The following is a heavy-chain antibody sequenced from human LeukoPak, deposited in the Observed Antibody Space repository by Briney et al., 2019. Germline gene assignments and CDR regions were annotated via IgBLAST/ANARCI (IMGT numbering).Heavy chain of an antibody. V-gene: IGHV3-21*01. CDR2: ISSGGSYS. J-gene: IGHJ3*01. CDR1: GFTFSSYS. D-gene: IGHD4-17*01. CDR3: ARGLGDYDAFDV. Sequence: GGSLRLSCSVSGFTFSSYSMNWVRQALGKGLQWVASISSGGSYSFYADSVEGRFSVSRDNARNSVSLQMNSLGPEDTAVYFCARGLGDYDAFDVWGQGTKVTVAS.